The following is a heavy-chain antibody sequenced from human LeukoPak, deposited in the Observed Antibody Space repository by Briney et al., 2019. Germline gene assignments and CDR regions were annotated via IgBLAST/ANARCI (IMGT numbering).Heavy chain of an antibody. Sequence: PSETLSLTCTVSGGSISSYYWSWIRQPPGKGLEWIGYIYYSGSTNYNPSLKSRVTTSVDTSKNQFSLKLSSVTAADTAVYYCARLVDSSGYGFDYWGQGTLVTVSS. CDR3: ARLVDSSGYGFDY. V-gene: IGHV4-59*08. CDR1: GGSISSYY. J-gene: IGHJ4*02. CDR2: IYYSGST. D-gene: IGHD3-22*01.